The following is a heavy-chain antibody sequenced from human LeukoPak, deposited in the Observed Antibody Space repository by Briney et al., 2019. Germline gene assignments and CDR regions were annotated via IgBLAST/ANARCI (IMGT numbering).Heavy chain of an antibody. CDR2: IYYSGST. J-gene: IGHJ4*02. V-gene: IGHV4-39*01. Sequence: GSLRLSCAASGFTFSSYWMSWVRQAPGKGLEWIGSIYYSGSTYYNPSLKSRVTISVDTSKNQFSLKLSSVTAADTAVYYCARHVKRGYSYGYFFDYWGQGTLVTVSS. CDR3: ARHVKRGYSYGYFFDY. D-gene: IGHD5-18*01. CDR1: GFTFSSYW.